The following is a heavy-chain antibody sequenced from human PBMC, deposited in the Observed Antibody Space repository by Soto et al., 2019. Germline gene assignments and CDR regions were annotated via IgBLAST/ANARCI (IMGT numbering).Heavy chain of an antibody. Sequence: PSETLSLTCTVSVGSISSGDYYLSWIRQPPGKGLEWIGYIYYSWSTYYNPSLKSRVTISVDTSKNQFHLKLSSVTAADTAVYYCSRGARDIVGPKMEVWGQGTSVTVSS. CDR1: VGSISSGDYY. V-gene: IGHV4-30-4*01. CDR2: IYYSWST. CDR3: SRGARDIVGPKMEV. J-gene: IGHJ6*01. D-gene: IGHD2-15*01.